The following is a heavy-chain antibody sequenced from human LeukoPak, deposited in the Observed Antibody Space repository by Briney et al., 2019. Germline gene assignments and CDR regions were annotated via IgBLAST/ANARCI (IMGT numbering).Heavy chain of an antibody. Sequence: GGSLRLSCAASGFTFSDYYMSWIRQAPGKGLEWVSCISSSGSSIYYADSVKGRFTISRDNAKNSLYLQMNSLRAEDTAVYYCARDKYGSPGAFDIWGQGTMVTVSS. D-gene: IGHD1-26*01. J-gene: IGHJ3*02. CDR3: ARDKYGSPGAFDI. CDR2: ISSSGSSI. V-gene: IGHV3-11*04. CDR1: GFTFSDYY.